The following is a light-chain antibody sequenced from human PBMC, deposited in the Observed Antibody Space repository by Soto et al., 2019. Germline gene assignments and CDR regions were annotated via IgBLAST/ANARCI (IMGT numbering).Light chain of an antibody. CDR3: CSAKSSSTPEV. CDR1: SSDVGGYNY. CDR2: DVS. Sequence: QSALTQPASVSGSPGQSITISCTGTSSDVGGYNYVSWYQHHPGKAPKLMIYDVSSRPSGVSNRFSGAKSGNTASLTISGLHAEEAAYYYCCSAKSSSTPEVFGAGTKLTVL. V-gene: IGLV2-14*03. J-gene: IGLJ2*01.